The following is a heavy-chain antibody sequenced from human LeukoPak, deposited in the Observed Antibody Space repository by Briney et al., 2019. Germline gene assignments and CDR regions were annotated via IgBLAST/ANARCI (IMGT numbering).Heavy chain of an antibody. Sequence: KPGGSLRLSCAASGFTFSSFSMNWVRQAPGKGLEWVSSISVSSSSLYYADSVKGRFTISRDNAKNSLYLQMNSLRAGDTAVYYCASAGRITIFGVVTYFDYWGQGTLVTVSS. CDR2: ISVSSSSL. D-gene: IGHD3-3*01. CDR3: ASAGRITIFGVVTYFDY. CDR1: GFTFSSFS. V-gene: IGHV3-21*01. J-gene: IGHJ4*02.